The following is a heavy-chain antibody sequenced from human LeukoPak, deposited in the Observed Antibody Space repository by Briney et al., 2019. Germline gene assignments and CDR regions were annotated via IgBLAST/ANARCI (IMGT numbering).Heavy chain of an antibody. J-gene: IGHJ4*02. CDR1: GGSFSGYY. V-gene: IGHV4-34*01. CDR2: INHSGST. D-gene: IGHD4-17*01. Sequence: SETLSLTCAVYGGSFSGYYWSWIRQPPGKGLEWIGEINHSGSTNYNPSLKSRVTISVDTSKNQFSLKLSSVTAADTAVYYCARGMITKYGDAKPFDYWGQGTLVTVSS. CDR3: ARGMITKYGDAKPFDY.